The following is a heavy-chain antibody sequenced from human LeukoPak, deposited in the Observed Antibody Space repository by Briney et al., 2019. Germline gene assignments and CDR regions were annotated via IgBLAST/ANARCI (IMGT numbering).Heavy chain of an antibody. J-gene: IGHJ3*02. CDR1: GGSFSGYY. V-gene: IGHV4-34*01. D-gene: IGHD6-19*01. CDR2: ISHSGST. Sequence: SETLSLTCAVYGGSFSGYYWSWIRQPPGKGLEWIGEISHSGSTNYNPSLKSRVTISVDTSKNQFSLRLSSVTAADTAVYYCARGLAVAGMALDAFDIWGQGTMVTVSS. CDR3: ARGLAVAGMALDAFDI.